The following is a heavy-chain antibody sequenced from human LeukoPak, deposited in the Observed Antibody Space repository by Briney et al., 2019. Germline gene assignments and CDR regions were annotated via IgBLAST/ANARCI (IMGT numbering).Heavy chain of an antibody. CDR1: GFTFSSYE. Sequence: GGSLRLSCAASGFTFSSYEINWVRQAPGKGLEWVSYISSSGSTIYYADSVKGRFTISRDNAKNSLYLQMNSLRAEDTAVYYCGRYCSSTSCYAGFYYYYGMDVWGQGTLVTVSS. D-gene: IGHD2-2*01. J-gene: IGHJ6*02. CDR2: ISSSGSTI. V-gene: IGHV3-48*03. CDR3: GRYCSSTSCYAGFYYYYGMDV.